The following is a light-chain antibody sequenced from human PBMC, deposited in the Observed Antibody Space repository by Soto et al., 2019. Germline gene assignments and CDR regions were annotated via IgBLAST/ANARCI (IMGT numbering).Light chain of an antibody. CDR3: RQRQSWPRT. J-gene: IGKJ1*01. CDR1: QAVNTR. V-gene: IGKV3-11*01. Sequence: EIVLTQSPATLSAFPGDRVTLSCRASQAVNTRLAWYQHKPGQAPRLLIYLTSNRAAGVPSRFSAWGSEIDFTLTIRDVQPEDFAVCYWRQRQSWPRTFGQGTKVDIK. CDR2: LTS.